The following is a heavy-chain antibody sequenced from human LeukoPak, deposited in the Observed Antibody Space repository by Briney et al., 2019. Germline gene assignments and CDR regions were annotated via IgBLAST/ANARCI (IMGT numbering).Heavy chain of an antibody. Sequence: ASVKVSCKASGYILTNNYIHWVRQAPGQGLEWLGWINPNTGGTKYAQQFQGWVTLTRDTSTSAAYLDLSRLKSNDTAVYYCARGYSSMFIDNWGQGTLVSVSS. CDR1: GYILTNNY. CDR2: INPNTGGT. V-gene: IGHV1-2*04. CDR3: ARGYSSMFIDN. J-gene: IGHJ4*02. D-gene: IGHD5-12*01.